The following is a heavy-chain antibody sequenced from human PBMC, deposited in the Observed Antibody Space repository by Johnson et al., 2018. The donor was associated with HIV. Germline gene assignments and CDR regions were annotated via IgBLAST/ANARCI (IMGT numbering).Heavy chain of an antibody. V-gene: IGHV3-33*08. D-gene: IGHD6-19*01. J-gene: IGHJ3*02. CDR1: GFTFRSYA. Sequence: QVQLVESGGGVVQPGKSLKVSCAASGFTFRSYAMHWVRQAPGKGLEWVAVIWYDGSNKYYADSVKGRFTISRDNSKNTLYLQMNSLRAEDTAVYYCARGEQWSLLGAFDIWGQGIMVTVSS. CDR3: ARGEQWSLLGAFDI. CDR2: IWYDGSNK.